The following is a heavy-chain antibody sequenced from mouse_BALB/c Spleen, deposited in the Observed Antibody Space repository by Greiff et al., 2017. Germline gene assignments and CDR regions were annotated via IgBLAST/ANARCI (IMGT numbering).Heavy chain of an antibody. D-gene: IGHD2-4*01. CDR3: ARETYDYGFAY. V-gene: IGHV3-6*02. CDR2: ISYDGSN. CDR1: GYSITSGYY. Sequence: EVKLVESGPGLVKPSQSLSLTCSVTGYSITSGYYWNWIRQFPGNKLEWMGYISYDGSNNYNPSLKNRISITRDTSKNQFFLKLNSVTTEDTATYYCARETYDYGFAYWGQGTLVTVSA. J-gene: IGHJ3*01.